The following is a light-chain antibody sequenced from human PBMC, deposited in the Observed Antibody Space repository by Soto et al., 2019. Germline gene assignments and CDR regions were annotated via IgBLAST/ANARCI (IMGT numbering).Light chain of an antibody. CDR1: NSDVGIYDF. V-gene: IGLV2-14*01. CDR3: ISYTSDDVRYV. CDR2: EVS. J-gene: IGLJ1*01. Sequence: QSVLTQPASVSGTPGQWITISCTGSNSDVGIYDFVSWYQHHPGRAPKLIVSEVSHRPSGVSNRFSGSKSGNTASLTISGLQSEDEADYYCISYTSDDVRYVFGTGTKLTVL.